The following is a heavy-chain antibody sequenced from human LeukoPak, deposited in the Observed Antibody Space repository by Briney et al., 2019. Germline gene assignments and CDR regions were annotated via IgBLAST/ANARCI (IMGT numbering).Heavy chain of an antibody. J-gene: IGHJ4*02. CDR1: GFTFSNAW. Sequence: GGSLRLSCAASGFTFSNAWISWVRQVPGKGLEWVGRIKSKTDGGTTDYAAPVKGRFTILRDDSKNMVYLQMSSLKTEDTAVYYCTTDGYRDYWYWGQGTLVTVSS. CDR3: TTDGYRDYWY. CDR2: IKSKTDGGTT. V-gene: IGHV3-15*01. D-gene: IGHD4-17*01.